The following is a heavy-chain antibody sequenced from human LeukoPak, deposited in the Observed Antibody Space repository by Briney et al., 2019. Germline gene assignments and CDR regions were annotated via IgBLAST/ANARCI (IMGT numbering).Heavy chain of an antibody. V-gene: IGHV3-21*01. CDR2: ISGSSYYI. CDR3: ARPAAAGPSYFDY. D-gene: IGHD6-13*01. Sequence: GGSLRLSCAASGFTFSSYSMNWVRQAPGKGLEWVSSISGSSYYIYYADSVKGRFTISRDNAKNSLYLQMNSLRAEDTAVYYCARPAAAGPSYFDYWGQGTLVTVPS. J-gene: IGHJ4*02. CDR1: GFTFSSYS.